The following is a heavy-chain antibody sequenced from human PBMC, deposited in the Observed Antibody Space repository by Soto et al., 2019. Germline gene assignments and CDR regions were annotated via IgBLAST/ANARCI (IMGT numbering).Heavy chain of an antibody. D-gene: IGHD3-3*01. CDR3: VKGGAITIFGVVIILPHSFDY. J-gene: IGHJ4*02. CDR1: GFTFSSYA. Sequence: QPGGSLRLSCSASGFTFSSYAMHWVRQAPGKGLEYVSAISSNGGSTYYADSVKGRFTISRDNSKNTLYLQMSSLRAEDTAVYYCVKGGAITIFGVVIILPHSFDYWGQGTLVTVSS. CDR2: ISSNGGST. V-gene: IGHV3-64D*06.